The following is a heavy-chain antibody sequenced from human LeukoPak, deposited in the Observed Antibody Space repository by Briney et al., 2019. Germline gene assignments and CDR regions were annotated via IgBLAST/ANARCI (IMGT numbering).Heavy chain of an antibody. J-gene: IGHJ5*02. Sequence: ASVKVSCKASGYTFTGYYIHWVRQAPGQGLEWMGWINPNSGGTNYAQKFQGRVTMTRDTSTSTVYMELSSLRSEDTAVYYCARDQSYYDSSGYYYNNWFDPWGQGTLVTVSS. CDR1: GYTFTGYY. V-gene: IGHV1-2*02. CDR3: ARDQSYYDSSGYYYNNWFDP. D-gene: IGHD3-22*01. CDR2: INPNSGGT.